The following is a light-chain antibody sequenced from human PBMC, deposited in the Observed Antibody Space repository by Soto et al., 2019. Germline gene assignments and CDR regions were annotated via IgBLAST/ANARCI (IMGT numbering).Light chain of an antibody. CDR3: TSYTGDDFTFI. CDR1: SSDIGSYDY. V-gene: IGLV2-8*01. J-gene: IGLJ1*01. CDR2: EVN. Sequence: QSVLTQPHSASGSLGQSVTISCTGTSSDIGSYDYVSWYQQHPGRAPKLIIFEVNKRPSGVPDRFSGSKSGNTASLIVSGLQPDDEAEYHCTSYTGDDFTFIFGTGTKVTVL.